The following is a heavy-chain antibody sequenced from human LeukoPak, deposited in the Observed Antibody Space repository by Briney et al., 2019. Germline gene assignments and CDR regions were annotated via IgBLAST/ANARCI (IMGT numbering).Heavy chain of an antibody. Sequence: PSETLSLTCTVSGGSISSSSYYWGWIRQPPGKGLEWIGSIYYSGSTYYNPSLKSRVTISVDTSKNQFSLKLSSVTAADTAVYYCARYRHITMVRGAPSWFDPWGQGTLVTVSS. J-gene: IGHJ5*02. D-gene: IGHD3-10*01. CDR2: IYYSGST. CDR3: ARYRHITMVRGAPSWFDP. V-gene: IGHV4-39*07. CDR1: GGSISSSSYY.